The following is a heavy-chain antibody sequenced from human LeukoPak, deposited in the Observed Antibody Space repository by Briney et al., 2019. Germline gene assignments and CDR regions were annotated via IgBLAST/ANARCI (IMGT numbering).Heavy chain of an antibody. CDR1: GYTFTSYA. D-gene: IGHD3-22*01. J-gene: IGHJ4*02. CDR3: AGSRFGRTDRPDLHYYDSSGYYSGIFDY. V-gene: IGHV1-3*01. CDR2: INAGNGNS. Sequence: EASVKVSCKASGYTFTSYAMHWVRQAPGQRLEWMGWINAGNGNSKYSQKFQGRVTITRDTSASTAYMELSSLRSEDTAVYYCAGSRFGRTDRPDLHYYDSSGYYSGIFDYWGQGTLVTVSS.